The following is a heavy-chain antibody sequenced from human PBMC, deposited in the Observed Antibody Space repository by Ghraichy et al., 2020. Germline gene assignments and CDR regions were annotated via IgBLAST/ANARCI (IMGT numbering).Heavy chain of an antibody. CDR2: IKEDGSKE. CDR3: VRDFAHSWDY. Sequence: GGSLRLSCAASGFIFSRYGMAWVHQAPGKGPEWVANIKEDGSKEYFVDSVEGRFTITRDNAMNSLYLQMNSLRTEDMAVYYCVRDFAHSWDYWGQGTLVIVSS. CDR1: GFIFSRYG. J-gene: IGHJ4*02. D-gene: IGHD3-3*01. V-gene: IGHV3-7*01.